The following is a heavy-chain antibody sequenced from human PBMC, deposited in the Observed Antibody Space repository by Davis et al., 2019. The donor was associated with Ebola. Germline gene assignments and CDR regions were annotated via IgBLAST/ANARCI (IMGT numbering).Heavy chain of an antibody. CDR3: ARRGLGMDV. J-gene: IGHJ6*04. V-gene: IGHV4-38-2*02. CDR1: GYSISSGHN. D-gene: IGHD3-10*01. CDR2: IYHSGTR. Sequence: SETLSLTCTVSGYSISSGHNWGWIRQPPGKGLVWIGSIYHSGTRYYNPSLKGRVTISVDTSKNQFSLKLNSVAPEDTAVYYCARRGLGMDVWGKGTTVTVSS.